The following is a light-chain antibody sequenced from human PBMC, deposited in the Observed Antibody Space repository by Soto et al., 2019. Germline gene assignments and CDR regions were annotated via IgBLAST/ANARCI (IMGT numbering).Light chain of an antibody. V-gene: IGKV3-15*01. J-gene: IGKJ2*01. CDR1: QSVSSN. CDR2: GAS. Sequence: IVMTQSPATLSVSPGERATLSCRASQSVSSNLAWYQHKPGQAPRLLFYGASTRAAGIPARFSGGGSGTDFTLTISGLQSEDFAVYYWQQSNKWPYTFGQGTKLEIK. CDR3: QQSNKWPYT.